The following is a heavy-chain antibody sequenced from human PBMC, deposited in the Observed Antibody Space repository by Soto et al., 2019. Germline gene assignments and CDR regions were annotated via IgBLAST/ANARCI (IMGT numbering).Heavy chain of an antibody. CDR3: AKGKWRVVAAKVWGWFDP. D-gene: IGHD2-15*01. V-gene: IGHV3-23*01. CDR2: ISGSGGST. CDR1: GFTFSSYA. J-gene: IGHJ5*02. Sequence: EVQLLESGGGLVQPGGSLRLSCAASGFTFSSYAMSWVRQAPGKGLEWVSAISGSGGSTYYADSVKGRFTISRDNSKNTLYLQMNSLRAEDTAVYYCAKGKWRVVAAKVWGWFDPWGQGTLVTVSS.